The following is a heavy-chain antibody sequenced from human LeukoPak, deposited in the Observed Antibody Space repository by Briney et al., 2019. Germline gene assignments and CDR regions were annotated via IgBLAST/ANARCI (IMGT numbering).Heavy chain of an antibody. D-gene: IGHD3-10*01. CDR3: AKSNGYGLIDI. Sequence: KASETLSLTCAVYGGSFSGYYWRWIRQPPGKGLEWIGEINHSGSTNYNPSLKSRVTISADTSRNQFSLKLNSVTAADTAVYYCAKSNGYGLIDIWGQGTMATVSS. CDR2: INHSGST. CDR1: GGSFSGYY. V-gene: IGHV4-34*01. J-gene: IGHJ3*02.